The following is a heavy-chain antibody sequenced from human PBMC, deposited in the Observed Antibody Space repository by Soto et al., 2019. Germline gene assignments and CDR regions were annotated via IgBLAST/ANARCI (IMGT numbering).Heavy chain of an antibody. CDR1: GDSVSSNSAA. D-gene: IGHD3-3*01. V-gene: IGHV6-1*01. J-gene: IGHJ4*02. Sequence: SQTLSLTCAISGDSVSSNSAAWNWIRQSPSRGLEWLGRTYYRSKWYNDYAVSVKSRITINPDTSKNQFSLQLNSVTPEDTAAYYCARTYDFWSGYYDDRGYYFDYWGQGTLVTVSS. CDR3: ARTYDFWSGYYDDRGYYFDY. CDR2: TYYRSKWYN.